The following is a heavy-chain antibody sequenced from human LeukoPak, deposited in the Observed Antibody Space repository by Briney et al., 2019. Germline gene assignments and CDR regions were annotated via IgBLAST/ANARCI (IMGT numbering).Heavy chain of an antibody. CDR2: ISGSGGST. J-gene: IGHJ4*02. D-gene: IGHD6-19*01. CDR3: AKDKQWLVFGYYFDY. CDR1: GFIFSSYR. Sequence: GGSLRLSCAASGFIFSSYRMNWVRQAPGKGLEWVSAISGSGGSTYYADSVKGRFTISRDNSKNTLYLQMNSLRAEDTAVYYCAKDKQWLVFGYYFDYWGQGTLVTVSS. V-gene: IGHV3-23*01.